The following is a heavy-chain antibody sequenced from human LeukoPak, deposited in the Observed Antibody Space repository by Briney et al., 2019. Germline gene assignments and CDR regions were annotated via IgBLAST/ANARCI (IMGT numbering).Heavy chain of an antibody. CDR2: IYYGGTT. D-gene: IGHD6-19*01. CDR3: SSTRLGYSGGWH. J-gene: IGHJ4*02. CDR1: GGSISSDYS. Sequence: SETLSLTCTVSGGSISSDYSWGWIRQPPGKGLEWIGNIYYGGTTYYNSSLKSRVTISVDTSKNQISLKLSSVTASGTPIYYCSSTRLGYSGGWHWGQGTLVTVSS. V-gene: IGHV4-39*01.